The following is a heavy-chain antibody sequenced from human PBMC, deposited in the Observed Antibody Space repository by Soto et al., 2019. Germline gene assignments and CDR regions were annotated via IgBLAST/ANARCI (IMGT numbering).Heavy chain of an antibody. CDR2: IIPIFGTA. D-gene: IGHD5-12*01. J-gene: IGHJ6*02. CDR3: ARPITNARDGYNSDYYGMDV. V-gene: IGHV1-69*13. CDR1: GGTFSSYA. Sequence: GASVKVSCKASGGTFSSYAISWVRQAPGQGLEWMGGIIPIFGTANYAQKFQGRVTITADESTSTAYMELSSLRSEDTAVYYCARPITNARDGYNSDYYGMDVWGQGTTVTVSS.